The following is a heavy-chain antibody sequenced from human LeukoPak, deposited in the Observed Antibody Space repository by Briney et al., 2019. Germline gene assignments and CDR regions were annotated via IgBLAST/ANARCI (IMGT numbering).Heavy chain of an antibody. D-gene: IGHD3-22*01. Sequence: LAGGSLRLSCAASGFTFSNYWMNWVRQAPGKGLEWVANIKQDGSEKYYVDSVKGRFTISRDNAKNSLYLQMNSLRAEDMALYYCAKTSLPHYYDSSGHRAYFDYWGQGTLVTVSS. V-gene: IGHV3-7*03. J-gene: IGHJ4*02. CDR1: GFTFSNYW. CDR2: IKQDGSEK. CDR3: AKTSLPHYYDSSGHRAYFDY.